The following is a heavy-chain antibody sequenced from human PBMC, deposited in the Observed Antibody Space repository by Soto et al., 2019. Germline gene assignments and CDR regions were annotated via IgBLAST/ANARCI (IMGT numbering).Heavy chain of an antibody. CDR3: ARDSITIFGVVTDYYYMDV. CDR1: GGSISSYY. D-gene: IGHD3-3*01. Sequence: ETLSLTCTVSGGSISSYYWSWIRQPPGKGLEWIGYIYYSGSTNYNPSLKSRVTISVDTSKNQFSLKLSSVTAADTAVYYCARDSITIFGVVTDYYYMDVWGKGTTVTVSS. V-gene: IGHV4-59*01. J-gene: IGHJ6*03. CDR2: IYYSGST.